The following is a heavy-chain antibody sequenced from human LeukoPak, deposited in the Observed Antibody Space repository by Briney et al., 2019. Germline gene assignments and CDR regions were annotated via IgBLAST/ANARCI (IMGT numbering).Heavy chain of an antibody. V-gene: IGHV7-4-1*02. CDR3: ARASGYCSGLRCYIHFDY. J-gene: IGHJ4*02. CDR2: INTNAGNP. Sequence: ASVKVSCKASGYTFTRNAMNWVRQVPGRGLEWMGWINTNAGNPTYAQGFTGRFVFSLDTSVSTAYMQISSLQAEDTAVYYCARASGYCSGLRCYIHFDYWGQGTLVTVSS. CDR1: GYTFTRNA. D-gene: IGHD2-15*01.